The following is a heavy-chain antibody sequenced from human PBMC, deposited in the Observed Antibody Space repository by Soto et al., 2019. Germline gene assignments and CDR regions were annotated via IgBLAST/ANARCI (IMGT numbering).Heavy chain of an antibody. Sequence: GGSLILSCAASGFTFSSYSMNWVRQAPGKGLEWVSYISSSSSTIYYADSVKGRFTISRDNAKNSLYLQMNSLRAEDTAVYYCARENTMVRGVPYGMDVWGQGTTVTVSS. CDR2: ISSSSSTI. V-gene: IGHV3-48*01. CDR1: GFTFSSYS. J-gene: IGHJ6*02. D-gene: IGHD3-10*01. CDR3: ARENTMVRGVPYGMDV.